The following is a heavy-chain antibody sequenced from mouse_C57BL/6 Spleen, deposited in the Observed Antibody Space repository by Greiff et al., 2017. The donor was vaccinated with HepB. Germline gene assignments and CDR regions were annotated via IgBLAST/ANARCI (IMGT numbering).Heavy chain of an antibody. V-gene: IGHV1-81*01. CDR3: ARSGGGYWYFDV. CDR1: GYTFTSYG. Sequence: QVQLQQSGAELARPGASVKLSCKASGYTFTSYGISWVKQRTGQGLEWIGEIYPRSGNTYYNEKFKGKATLTADKSSSTAYMELRSLTSEDSAVYFCARSGGGYWYFDVWGTGTTVTVSS. J-gene: IGHJ1*03. D-gene: IGHD3-1*01. CDR2: IYPRSGNT.